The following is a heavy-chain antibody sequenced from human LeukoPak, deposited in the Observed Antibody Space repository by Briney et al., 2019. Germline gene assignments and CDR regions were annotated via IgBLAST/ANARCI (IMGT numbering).Heavy chain of an antibody. CDR3: ARLSDGYNDY. J-gene: IGHJ4*02. V-gene: IGHV5-51*01. Sequence: GESLKISRKGSGYTFTSYWIGWVRQMPGKGLEWMGIIYPGDSDTRYSPSFQGQVTISADKSITTAYLHWGSLTASDTAMYYCARLSDGYNDYWGQGTLVTVSS. CDR1: GYTFTSYW. CDR2: IYPGDSDT. D-gene: IGHD5-24*01.